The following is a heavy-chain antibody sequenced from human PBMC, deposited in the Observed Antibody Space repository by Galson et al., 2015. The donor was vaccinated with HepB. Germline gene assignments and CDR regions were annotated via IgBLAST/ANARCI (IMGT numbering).Heavy chain of an antibody. CDR3: AKDLDSSSWYVGCVSHYYYYGTDV. CDR2: IWYDGSNK. D-gene: IGHD6-13*01. CDR1: GFTFSSYG. Sequence: SLRLSCAASGFTFSSYGMHWVRQAPGKGLEWVAVIWYDGSNKYYADSVKGRFTISRDNSKNTLYLQMNSLRAEDTAVYYCAKDLDSSSWYVGCVSHYYYYGTDVWGQGATFTVSS. J-gene: IGHJ6*02. V-gene: IGHV3-33*06.